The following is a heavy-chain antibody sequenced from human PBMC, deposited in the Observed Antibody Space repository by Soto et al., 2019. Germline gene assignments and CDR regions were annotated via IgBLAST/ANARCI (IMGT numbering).Heavy chain of an antibody. V-gene: IGHV4-31*03. CDR1: GGSISSGGYY. J-gene: IGHJ4*02. CDR2: IDYSGST. CDR3: ARVPLYAPYWTFDF. D-gene: IGHD3-16*01. Sequence: QVQLQESGPGLVKPSPTLSLTCTVSGGSISSGGYYWSWIGQHPGQGVEWIGYIDYSGSTYYNPSLKSRVTTSVDTSKNQYSRKLSSVTAADTAVYYCARVPLYAPYWTFDFWGQGTLVTVSS.